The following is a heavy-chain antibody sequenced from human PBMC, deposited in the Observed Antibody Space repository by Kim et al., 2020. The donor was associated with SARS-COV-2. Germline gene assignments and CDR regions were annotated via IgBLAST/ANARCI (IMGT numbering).Heavy chain of an antibody. D-gene: IGHD3-10*01. CDR3: ARDPWSRLRGVTYSYYGMDV. J-gene: IGHJ6*02. CDR1: GFTFSSCA. CDR2: ISYDGSNK. V-gene: IGHV3-30-3*01. Sequence: GGSLRLSCAASGFTFSSCAIHWVRQAPGKGLEWVAVISYDGSNKNYADSVKGRFTISRDNSKNTLYLQMNSLRAEDTALYYRARDPWSRLRGVTYSYYGMDVWGQGTTVAVSS.